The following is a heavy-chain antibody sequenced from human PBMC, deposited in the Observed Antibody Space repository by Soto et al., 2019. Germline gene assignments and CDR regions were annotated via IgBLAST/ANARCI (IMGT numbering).Heavy chain of an antibody. CDR1: GYTFNTYY. CDR3: ERVPYDTTGYYAF. V-gene: IGHV1-46*02. J-gene: IGHJ4*02. Sequence: ASVKVSCKAAGYTFNTYYMHWVGQAPGQGLEGMGVIDPTHGSTTYAQKFQVRVTMISDTSTNTVYMELSSLKSEDTAVYYCERVPYDTTGYYAFWGQGTLVTVSS. D-gene: IGHD3-22*01. CDR2: IDPTHGST.